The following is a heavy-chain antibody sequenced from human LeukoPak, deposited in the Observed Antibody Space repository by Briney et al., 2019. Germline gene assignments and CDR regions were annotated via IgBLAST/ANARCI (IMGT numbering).Heavy chain of an antibody. V-gene: IGHV3-53*01. J-gene: IGHJ4*02. CDR1: GFTVSSNY. Sequence: PGGSLRLSCAASGFTVSSNYMSRVRQAPGKGLEWVSVIYSGGSTYYADSVKGRFTISRDNSKNTLYLQMNSLRAEDTAVYYCATYNTYYFDYWGQGTLVTVSS. D-gene: IGHD1-14*01. CDR3: ATYNTYYFDY. CDR2: IYSGGST.